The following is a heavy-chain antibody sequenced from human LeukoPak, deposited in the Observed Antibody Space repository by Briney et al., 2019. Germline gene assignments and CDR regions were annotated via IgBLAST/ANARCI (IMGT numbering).Heavy chain of an antibody. Sequence: ASVKVSCKASGYTFTAYHIHWVRQAPGQGLEWMGWISPNDGGTKYVQKFQGRASMTRDTSITTAYMELSSLTSDDTAVYYCARDSQDFDYWGQGALVTVSS. CDR2: ISPNDGGT. J-gene: IGHJ4*02. CDR3: ARDSQDFDY. CDR1: GYTFTAYH. V-gene: IGHV1-2*02.